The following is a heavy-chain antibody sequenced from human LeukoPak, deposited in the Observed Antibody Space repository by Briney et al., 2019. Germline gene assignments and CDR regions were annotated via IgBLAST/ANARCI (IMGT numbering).Heavy chain of an antibody. CDR2: ISGNSPNI. Sequence: GVSVTLSCAPSGFTFSSYNMNCVRQAPQRGLVWISSISGNSPNILYADSVKGRFAISRDNAKNSLYLQMNSVRDDDTAVYYCVRIPNSANFPNWFDPWGQGTLVTVSS. CDR1: GFTFSSYN. J-gene: IGHJ5*02. CDR3: VRIPNSANFPNWFDP. D-gene: IGHD2/OR15-2a*01. V-gene: IGHV3-21*01.